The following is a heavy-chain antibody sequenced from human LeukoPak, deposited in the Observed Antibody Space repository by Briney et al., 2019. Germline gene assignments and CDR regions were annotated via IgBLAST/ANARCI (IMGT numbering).Heavy chain of an antibody. CDR1: GFTFSSFA. Sequence: GGSLRLSCAASGFTFSSFALHWVRQAPGKGLEWVAFVTYDGANKNYAESVKGRFTISRDNSKNTLYLQIDRLRVEDTAVYFCARDGPGRYFHHWGQGTLVTVSS. CDR2: VTYDGANK. J-gene: IGHJ1*01. V-gene: IGHV3-30*12. CDR3: ARDGPGRYFHH.